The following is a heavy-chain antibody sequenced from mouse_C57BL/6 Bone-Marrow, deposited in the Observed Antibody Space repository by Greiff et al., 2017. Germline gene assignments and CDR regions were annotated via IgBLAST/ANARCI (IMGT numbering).Heavy chain of an antibody. D-gene: IGHD1-1*01. CDR2: INPGSGGT. V-gene: IGHV1-54*01. J-gene: IGHJ1*03. Sequence: QVQLKESGAELVRPGTSVKVSCKASGYAFTNYLIEWVKQRPGQGLEWIGVINPGSGGTNYNEKFKGKATLTADKSSSTAYMQLSSLTSEDSAVYFCARGITTVPFWYFDVWGTGTTVTVSS. CDR1: GYAFTNYL. CDR3: ARGITTVPFWYFDV.